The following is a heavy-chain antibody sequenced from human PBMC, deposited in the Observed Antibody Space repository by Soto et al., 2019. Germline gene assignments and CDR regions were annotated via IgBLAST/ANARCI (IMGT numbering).Heavy chain of an antibody. J-gene: IGHJ4*02. V-gene: IGHV3-23*01. D-gene: IGHD3-22*01. CDR1: GFSFSIYA. CDR3: AKDPTSYDSSAQFDS. Sequence: EVQLLDSGGRLVQPGGSLRLSCAASGFSFSIYAMNWVRQAPGKGLEWVSGISGGGGSTYYADSVKGRFTISRDNFKNTLYLQMNSLRVEDTAVYYCAKDPTSYDSSAQFDSWGQGTLVTVSS. CDR2: ISGGGGST.